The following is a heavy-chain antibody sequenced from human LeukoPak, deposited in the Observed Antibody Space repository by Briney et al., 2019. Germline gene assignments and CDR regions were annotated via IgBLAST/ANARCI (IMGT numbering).Heavy chain of an antibody. CDR1: GYTFSNYG. CDR3: ARSGCSAGSCYSQTVKFDY. Sequence: ASVKVSCKASGYTFSNYGISWVRQAPGQGLGWMGWISAYNGNTDYAQKFQGRVTVTADTSTSTAYMELRSLRSDDTAVYYCARSGCSAGSCYSQTVKFDYWGQGTLVTVSS. CDR2: ISAYNGNT. D-gene: IGHD2-15*01. J-gene: IGHJ4*02. V-gene: IGHV1-18*01.